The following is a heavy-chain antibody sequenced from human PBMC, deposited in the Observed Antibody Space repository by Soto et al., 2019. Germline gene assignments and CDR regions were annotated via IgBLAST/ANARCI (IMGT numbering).Heavy chain of an antibody. CDR3: ERWPQPSDSAAPYGVDV. CDR1: GGTFSRSG. V-gene: IGHV1-69*18. J-gene: IGHJ6*02. Sequence: QVQLVQSGTEVKKPGASVKVSCKASGGTFSRSGFHWVRQAPGQGLEWMGMIVPSVDTTNYAQKFQARVTISADQFTSTVYMEWRSLRSEDPSIYDCERWPQPSDSAAPYGVDVWGQGHRVIVSS. CDR2: IVPSVDTT. D-gene: IGHD2-15*01.